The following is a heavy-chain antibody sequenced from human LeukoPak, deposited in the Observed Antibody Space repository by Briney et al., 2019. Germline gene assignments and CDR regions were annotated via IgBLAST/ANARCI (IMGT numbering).Heavy chain of an antibody. J-gene: IGHJ3*02. Sequence: GGSLRLSCAASGFTFSSYGMHWVRQAPGKGLEWVAVIWYDGSNKYYADSVKGRFTISRDNSKNTLYLQMNSLRAEDTAVYYCATDGIAAAGTRAFDIWGQGTMVTVSS. CDR3: ATDGIAAAGTRAFDI. V-gene: IGHV3-33*01. CDR2: IWYDGSNK. D-gene: IGHD6-13*01. CDR1: GFTFSSYG.